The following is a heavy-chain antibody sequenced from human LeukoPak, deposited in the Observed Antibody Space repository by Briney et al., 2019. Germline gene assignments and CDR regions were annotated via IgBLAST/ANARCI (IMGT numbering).Heavy chain of an antibody. CDR2: ISGSGGST. Sequence: SGGSLRLSCAASGFTFSSYAMSWVRQAPGKGLEWVPTISGSGGSTYYADSVKGRFTISRDNSENTVYLQMNSLRAEDTAVYYCAKRGSGRYFDYWGQGTLVTVSS. D-gene: IGHD5-12*01. V-gene: IGHV3-23*01. CDR3: AKRGSGRYFDY. CDR1: GFTFSSYA. J-gene: IGHJ4*02.